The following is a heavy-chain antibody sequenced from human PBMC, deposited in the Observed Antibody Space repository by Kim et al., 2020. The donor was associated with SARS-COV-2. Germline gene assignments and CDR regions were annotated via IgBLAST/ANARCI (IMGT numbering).Heavy chain of an antibody. CDR3: ARTQTTMVRGVIKYYGMDV. J-gene: IGHJ6*02. D-gene: IGHD3-10*01. Sequence: GRFTISRDNAKSSLYLQMNSLRDDDTAVYYCARTQTTMVRGVIKYYGMDVWGQGTTVTVSS. V-gene: IGHV3-48*02.